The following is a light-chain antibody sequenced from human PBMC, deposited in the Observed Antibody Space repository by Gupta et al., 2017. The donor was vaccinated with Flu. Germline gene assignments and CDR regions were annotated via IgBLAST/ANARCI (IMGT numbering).Light chain of an antibody. V-gene: IGKV2-28*01. CDR3: MQALHTPPT. Sequence: DTVLTQSPLSLSVTPGEPASIYCRSSQSLLHTNGYNYLDWYLQKPGQSPQLLIYLGSNRASGVPDRFSGSGAGTTFTLKITRVEAEDVGIYYCMQALHTPPTCGQGTKVEVK. CDR1: QSLLHTNGYNY. J-gene: IGKJ1*01. CDR2: LGS.